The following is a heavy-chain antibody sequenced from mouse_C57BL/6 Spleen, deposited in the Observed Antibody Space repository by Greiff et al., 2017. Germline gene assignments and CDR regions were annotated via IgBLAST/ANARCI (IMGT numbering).Heavy chain of an antibody. J-gene: IGHJ4*01. D-gene: IGHD2-5*01. CDR2: IWSGGST. V-gene: IGHV2-2*01. Sequence: VNLVESGPGLVQPSQSLSITCTVSGFSLTSYGVHWVRQSPGKGLEWLGVIWSGGSTDYNAAFISRLSVSKDTSKNQVFFKMNNLQADDTAIYYCARKDSNYGDYAMDYWGQGTSVTVSS. CDR3: ARKDSNYGDYAMDY. CDR1: GFSLTSYG.